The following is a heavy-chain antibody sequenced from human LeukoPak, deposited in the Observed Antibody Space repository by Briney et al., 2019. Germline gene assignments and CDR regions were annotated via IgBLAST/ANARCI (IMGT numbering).Heavy chain of an antibody. CDR3: ARHQKYLQRPFDK. D-gene: IGHD1-1*01. V-gene: IGHV4-39*01. CDR1: GDSISSTSGF. CDR2: IHYAGTI. J-gene: IGHJ4*02. Sequence: SETLFLTCTVTGDSISSTSGFWGWIRQPPGKGMEWIGTIHYAGTIYYNPSFKSRLTISVDTSKNQFSLKLSSVTAADTAVYYCARHQKYLQRPFDKWGQGTLVAVSS.